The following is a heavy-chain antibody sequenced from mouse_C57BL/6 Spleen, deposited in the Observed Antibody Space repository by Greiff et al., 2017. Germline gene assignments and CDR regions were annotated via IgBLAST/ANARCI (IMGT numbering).Heavy chain of an antibody. J-gene: IGHJ2*01. CDR3: ARYRTAQATKYYFDY. Sequence: VQLQQSGAELMKPGASVKLSCKATGYTFTGYWLEWVKQRPGHGLEWIGEILPGSGSTNYNEKFKGKATFTADTSSNTAYMQLSSLTTEDSAIYYCARYRTAQATKYYFDYWGQGTTLTVSS. V-gene: IGHV1-9*01. CDR2: ILPGSGST. D-gene: IGHD3-2*02. CDR1: GYTFTGYW.